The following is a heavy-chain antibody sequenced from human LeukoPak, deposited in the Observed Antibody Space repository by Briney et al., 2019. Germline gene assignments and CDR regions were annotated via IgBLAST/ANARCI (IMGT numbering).Heavy chain of an antibody. CDR1: GFTFSSHC. V-gene: IGHV3-74*01. CDR2: INTDGSST. CDR3: ARDGYFGFDY. J-gene: IGHJ4*02. D-gene: IGHD5-18*01. Sequence: GGSLRLSCAASGFTFSSHCMHWVRQAPGKGLVWVSRINTDGSSTSYADSVKGRFTISRDNAKNTLYLQMNSLRAEDTAVYFCARDGYFGFDYWGQGTLVTVSS.